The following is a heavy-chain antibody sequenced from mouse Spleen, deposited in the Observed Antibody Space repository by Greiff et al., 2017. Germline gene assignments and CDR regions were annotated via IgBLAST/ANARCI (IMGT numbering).Heavy chain of an antibody. V-gene: IGHV1-9*01. J-gene: IGHJ1*01. CDR1: GYTFTGYW. CDR2: ILPGSGST. CDR3: AAYYSNYKDWYFDV. D-gene: IGHD2-5*01. Sequence: VKLVESGGGLVKPGASVKLSCKATGYTFTGYWIEWVKQRPGHGLEWIGEILPGSGSTNYNEKFKGKATFTADTSSNTAYMQLSSLTTGDSAIYYCAAYYSNYKDWYFDVWGAGTTVTVSS.